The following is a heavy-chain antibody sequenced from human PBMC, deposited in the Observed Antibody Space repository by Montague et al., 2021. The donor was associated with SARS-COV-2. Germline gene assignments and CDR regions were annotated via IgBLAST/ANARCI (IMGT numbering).Heavy chain of an antibody. D-gene: IGHD6-13*01. J-gene: IGHJ5*02. Sequence: SLRLSCAASGFTFSNYGMEWVRQAPGKGLGWVAVISYEGSDKYYADSVQGRFTISRDNSKNTLYLQMNNLRTEDTALYYCAKGPFYSSSPRWCDPWGQGILVTVSS. CDR1: GFTFSNYG. CDR2: ISYEGSDK. V-gene: IGHV3-30*18. CDR3: AKGPFYSSSPRWCDP.